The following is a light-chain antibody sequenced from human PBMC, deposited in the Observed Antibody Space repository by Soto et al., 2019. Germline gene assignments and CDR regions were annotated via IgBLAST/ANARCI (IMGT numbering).Light chain of an antibody. CDR1: QSVSSY. J-gene: IGKJ3*01. CDR3: QQRGNSPPT. CDR2: DAS. Sequence: EVVLTQSPATLSLSPGERATLSCRASQSVSSYLAWYQQKPGQTPRLLIYDASNRATGIPARFSGSGSGTDFTLTISSLEPEDFAFYFCQQRGNSPPTFGPGTKVDI. V-gene: IGKV3-11*01.